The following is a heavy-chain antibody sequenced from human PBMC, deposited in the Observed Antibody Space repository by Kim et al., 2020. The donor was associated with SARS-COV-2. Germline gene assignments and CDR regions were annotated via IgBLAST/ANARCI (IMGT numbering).Heavy chain of an antibody. D-gene: IGHD6-13*01. Sequence: ASVKVSCKASGYTFTSYYMHWVRQAPGQGLEWMGIINPSGGSTSYAQKFQGRVTMTRDTSTSTVYMELSSLRCEDTAVYYCSRDRSSSWTGYYYYYYGMDVWGQGTTVTVSS. CDR3: SRDRSSSWTGYYYYYYGMDV. CDR1: GYTFTSYY. CDR2: INPSGGST. V-gene: IGHV1-46*01. J-gene: IGHJ6*02.